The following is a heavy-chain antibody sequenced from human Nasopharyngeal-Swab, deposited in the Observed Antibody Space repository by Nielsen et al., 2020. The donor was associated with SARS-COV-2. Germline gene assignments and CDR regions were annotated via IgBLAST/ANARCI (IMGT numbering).Heavy chain of an antibody. J-gene: IGHJ4*02. CDR3: ARALRGAAAKYYFDY. D-gene: IGHD6-25*01. CDR1: GGSFSGYY. V-gene: IGHV4-34*01. CDR2: INHSGST. Sequence: SETLSLTCAVYGGSFSGYYLSWIRQPPGKGLEWIGEINHSGSTNYNPSLKSRVTISVDTSKNQFSLKLSSVTAADTAVYYCARALRGAAAKYYFDYWGQGTLVTVSS.